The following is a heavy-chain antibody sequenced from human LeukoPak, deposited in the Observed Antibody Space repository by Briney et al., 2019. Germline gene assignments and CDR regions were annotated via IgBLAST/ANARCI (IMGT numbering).Heavy chain of an antibody. D-gene: IGHD3-9*01. J-gene: IGHJ4*02. CDR2: INPNNGDT. V-gene: IGHV1-2*02. Sequence: VSVKVSCKASGYIFTTYFIHWVRRAPGQGLEWMGWINPNNGDTNYVQKFQGRVTMTRDTSISTAYMELTRLRSDDTAVYYCAREGGYDILTGYQDYWGQGTLVTVSS. CDR3: AREGGYDILTGYQDY. CDR1: GYIFTTYF.